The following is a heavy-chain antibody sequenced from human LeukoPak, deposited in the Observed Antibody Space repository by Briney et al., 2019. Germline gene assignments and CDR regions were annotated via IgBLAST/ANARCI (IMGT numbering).Heavy chain of an antibody. CDR3: ARADRSYGSSGRDAFDI. CDR1: GFSFNWYW. V-gene: IGHV3-7*01. D-gene: IGHD3-22*01. CDR2: IEQDGSEK. Sequence: GGSLRLSCTASGFSFNWYWMNWVRQAPGKGLEWVANIEQDGSEKNYVDSVKGRFTMSRDNARKSVFLQMDNLRAEDTAVYHCARADRSYGSSGRDAFDIWGQGTMVTVSS. J-gene: IGHJ3*02.